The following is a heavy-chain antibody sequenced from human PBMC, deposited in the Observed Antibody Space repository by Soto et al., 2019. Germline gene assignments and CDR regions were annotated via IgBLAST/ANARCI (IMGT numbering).Heavy chain of an antibody. CDR3: ARDGDTPLDY. Sequence: PSETLSLTCTVSGGSISSGGYYWSWIRQHPGKGLEWIGYIYYSGSTYYNPSLKSRVTISVDTSKNQFSLKLSSVTAADSAVYYCARDGDTPLDYWGQGTLVTVSS. CDR2: IYYSGST. V-gene: IGHV4-31*03. J-gene: IGHJ4*02. D-gene: IGHD3-10*01. CDR1: GGSISSGGYY.